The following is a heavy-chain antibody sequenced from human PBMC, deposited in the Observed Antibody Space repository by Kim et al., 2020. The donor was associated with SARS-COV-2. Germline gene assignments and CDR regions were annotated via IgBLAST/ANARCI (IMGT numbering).Heavy chain of an antibody. CDR2: GGT. Sequence: GGTNYNPSHKSQVTITIDTSKNQFSRKLGVVAAADTAVYYWARVRSYFDYWGQGTLVTVSS. V-gene: IGHV4-59*01. J-gene: IGHJ4*02. CDR3: ARVRSYFDY.